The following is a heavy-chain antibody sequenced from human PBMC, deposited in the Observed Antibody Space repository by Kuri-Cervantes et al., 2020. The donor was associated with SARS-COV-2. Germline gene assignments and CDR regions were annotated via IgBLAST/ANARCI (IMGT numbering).Heavy chain of an antibody. CDR3: AVQLLRYFDAFDI. Sequence: GGSLRLSCAASGFTFSSYAVHWVRQAPGKGLEWVAVISYDGSNKYYADSVKGRFTISRDNSKNTLYLQMNSLRAEDTAVYYCAVQLLRYFDAFDIWGQGTMVTVSS. CDR1: GFTFSSYA. V-gene: IGHV3-30-3*01. J-gene: IGHJ3*02. D-gene: IGHD3-9*01. CDR2: ISYDGSNK.